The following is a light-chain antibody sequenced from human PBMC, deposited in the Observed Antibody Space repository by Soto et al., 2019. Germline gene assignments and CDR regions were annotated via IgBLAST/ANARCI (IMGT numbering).Light chain of an antibody. CDR3: MQAIQAPRT. CDR1: QSLLHSNGNIY. V-gene: IGKV2-28*01. J-gene: IGKJ1*01. Sequence: DIVLTHSPLSLPVTPGEPASISCRSSQSLLHSNGNIYLDWYLQKPGQSPQLLIYLGSIRASGVPDRFSGSGSGTDFTLKITRVEAEDVGVYYCMQAIQAPRTFSLGTKVEIK. CDR2: LGS.